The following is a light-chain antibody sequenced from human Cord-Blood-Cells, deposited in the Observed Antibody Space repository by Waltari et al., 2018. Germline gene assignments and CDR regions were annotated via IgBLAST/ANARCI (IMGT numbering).Light chain of an antibody. J-gene: IGLJ3*02. CDR2: QDS. CDR3: QAWDSSTGV. Sequence: SYELTQPPSVSVSPGQTASITCPGDKLGDKYACWYQQKPGQSPVLVIYQDSKRPSGIPERFSGSNSGNTATLTLSGTQAMGEADYYCQAWDSSTGVFGGGTKLTVL. V-gene: IGLV3-1*01. CDR1: KLGDKY.